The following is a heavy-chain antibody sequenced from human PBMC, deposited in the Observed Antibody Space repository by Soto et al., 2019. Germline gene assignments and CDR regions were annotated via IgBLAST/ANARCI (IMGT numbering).Heavy chain of an antibody. CDR1: GHKFRDYW. Sequence: VESLKISCHGSGHKFRDYWIGWVRQVPGKGLECMGIIFPHDSDIIYHPSFRGRVTISADNYIDTAYLQWTTLNASYSAIYYCGMFGIAGCRGGRCFLSFRYYVMDGWGQGTTGTVSS. J-gene: IGHJ6*02. V-gene: IGHV5-51*01. CDR3: GMFGIAGCRGGRCFLSFRYYVMDG. CDR2: IFPHDSDI. D-gene: IGHD3-16*01.